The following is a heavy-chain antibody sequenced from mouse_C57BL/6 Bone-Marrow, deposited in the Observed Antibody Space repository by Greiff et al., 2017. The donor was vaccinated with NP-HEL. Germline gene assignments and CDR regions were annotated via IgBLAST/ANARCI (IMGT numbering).Heavy chain of an antibody. Sequence: EVKLMESGEGLVKPGGSLKLSCAASGFTFSSYAMSWVRQTPEKRLEWVAYISSGGDYIYYADTVKGRFTISRDNARNTLYLQMSSLKSEDTAMYYCTRDSPWFAYWGQGTLVTVSA. V-gene: IGHV5-9-1*02. CDR1: GFTFSSYA. CDR2: ISSGGDYI. CDR3: TRDSPWFAY. J-gene: IGHJ3*01.